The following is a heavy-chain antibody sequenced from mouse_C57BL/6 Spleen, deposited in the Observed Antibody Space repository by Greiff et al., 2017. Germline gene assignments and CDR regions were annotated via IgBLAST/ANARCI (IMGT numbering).Heavy chain of an antibody. CDR1: GYTFTSYG. D-gene: IGHD1-1*01. CDR2: IYPRSGNT. Sequence: VQLQQSGAELARPGASVKLSCKASGYTFTSYGISWVKQRTGQGLEWIGDIYPRSGNTYYNEKFKGKATLTADKSSSTAYMELRSLTSEDSAVYFCARWATTVVARDYFNYWGKGTTLAVSS. V-gene: IGHV1-81*01. J-gene: IGHJ2*01. CDR3: ARWATTVVARDYFNY.